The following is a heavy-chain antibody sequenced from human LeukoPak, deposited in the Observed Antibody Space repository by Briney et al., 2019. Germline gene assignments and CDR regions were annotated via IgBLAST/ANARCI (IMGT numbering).Heavy chain of an antibody. CDR1: GGSISSYY. D-gene: IGHD6-13*01. Sequence: PSETLSLTCTVSGGSISSYYWSWIRQPPGKGLEWLGYIYYSGSTNYNPSLKSRVTISVDTSKNQFSLKLSSVTAADTAVYYCARFRVYSSRGEEAFDIWGQGTMVTVSS. CDR3: ARFRVYSSRGEEAFDI. V-gene: IGHV4-59*01. J-gene: IGHJ3*02. CDR2: IYYSGST.